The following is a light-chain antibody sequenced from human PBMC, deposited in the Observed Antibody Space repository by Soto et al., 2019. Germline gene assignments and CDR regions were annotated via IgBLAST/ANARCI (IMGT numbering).Light chain of an antibody. CDR3: SSYTSSNTVV. J-gene: IGLJ2*01. CDR1: SSDVGGYAY. CDR2: DVT. Sequence: QSALTQPASVSGSPGKSISISCTGTSSDVGGYAYVSWYQQYPGKAPKLIIYDVTNRPSGVSNRFSGSKSGNTASLTISGLQAEDEADFYCSSYTSSNTVVFGGGTKVTVL. V-gene: IGLV2-14*01.